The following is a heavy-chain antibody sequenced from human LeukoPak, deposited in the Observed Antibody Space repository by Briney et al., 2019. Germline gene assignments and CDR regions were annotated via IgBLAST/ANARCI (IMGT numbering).Heavy chain of an antibody. CDR2: INPDSGGT. CDR3: ARGPLGEDY. D-gene: IGHD3-16*01. Sequence: ASVKVSCKASGYTFAAYYIHWVRQAPGQGLEWMGWINPDSGGTNYAQNFQGRVTMTRDTSISTVYMDLSSLGSDDTAVYYCARGPLGEDYWGQGTLVTVSS. CDR1: GYTFAAYY. J-gene: IGHJ4*02. V-gene: IGHV1-2*02.